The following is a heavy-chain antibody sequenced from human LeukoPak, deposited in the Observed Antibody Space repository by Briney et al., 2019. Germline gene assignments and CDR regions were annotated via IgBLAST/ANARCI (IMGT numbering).Heavy chain of an antibody. CDR2: VYYNGSS. D-gene: IGHD3-10*01. CDR3: ARSIKRGLFDY. J-gene: IGHJ4*02. V-gene: IGHV4-59*01. Sequence: SETLSLTCTVSGGSIGFYYWNWIRQPPGKGLEWIGCVYYNGSSNYNPSLKSRVTISVDTSKIQFSLKLSSVTAADTAVYYCARSIKRGLFDYWGQGSLVTVSS. CDR1: GGSIGFYY.